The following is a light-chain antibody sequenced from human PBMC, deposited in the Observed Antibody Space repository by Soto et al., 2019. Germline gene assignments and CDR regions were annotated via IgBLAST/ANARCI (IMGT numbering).Light chain of an antibody. CDR3: AAWDDSLNGGA. V-gene: IGLV1-44*01. CDR1: SSNIGRNT. J-gene: IGLJ3*02. CDR2: SSD. Sequence: QSVLTQPPSASGTPGQRVTIACSGSSSNIGRNTVKWYRQLPGTAPKLLIGSSDQRPSGVPDRFSGSQSGTSASLAISGLQSEDEADYSCAAWDDSLNGGAFGGGTKLTVL.